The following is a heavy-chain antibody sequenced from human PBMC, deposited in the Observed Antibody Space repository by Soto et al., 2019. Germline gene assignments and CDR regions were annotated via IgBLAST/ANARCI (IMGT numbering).Heavy chain of an antibody. V-gene: IGHV1-3*01. Sequence: ASVKVSCKASGYTFTSYAMHWVRQAPGQRLEWMGWINAGNGNTKYSQKFQGRVTITRDTSASTAYMELSSLRPEDTAVYYCAKSATVPAAIAYWGQGTLVTVSS. CDR2: INAGNGNT. CDR3: AKSATVPAAIAY. CDR1: GYTFTSYA. J-gene: IGHJ4*02. D-gene: IGHD2-2*02.